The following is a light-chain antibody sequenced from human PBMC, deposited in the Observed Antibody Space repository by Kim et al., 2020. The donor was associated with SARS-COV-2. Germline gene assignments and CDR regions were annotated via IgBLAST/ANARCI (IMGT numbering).Light chain of an antibody. J-gene: IGKJ4*01. V-gene: IGKV3-11*01. CDR2: DAS. CDR1: QSVSSY. CDR3: QQRSNWPLT. Sequence: PGERATLSCRASQSVSSYLAWYQQKPGQAPRLLIYDASNRATGIPARFSGSASGTDFTLTISSLEPEDFAVYYCQQRSNWPLTFGGGTKVDIK.